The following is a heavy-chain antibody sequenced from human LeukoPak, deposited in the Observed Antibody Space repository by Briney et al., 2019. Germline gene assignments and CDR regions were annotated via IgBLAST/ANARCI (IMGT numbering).Heavy chain of an antibody. J-gene: IGHJ4*02. D-gene: IGHD2-8*02. V-gene: IGHV3-23*01. CDR2: ISASGSST. CDR1: GFTFSTYA. CDR3: ASSGPWWLSQDY. Sequence: GGSLRLSCAASGFTFSTYAMSWVRQAPGKGLEWVSGISASGSSTYYTDSVKGRFTISRDNSKNTLYLQMNSLRAEDTAVYYCASSGPWWLSQDYWGQGTLVTVSS.